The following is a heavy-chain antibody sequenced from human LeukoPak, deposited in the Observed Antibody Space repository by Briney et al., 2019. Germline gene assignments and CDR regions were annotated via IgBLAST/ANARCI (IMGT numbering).Heavy chain of an antibody. CDR3: ARRITAAGWWFDP. CDR1: ADSVSSNSAT. V-gene: IGHV6-1*01. CDR2: TYYRSKWSN. D-gene: IGHD6-13*01. J-gene: IGHJ5*02. Sequence: SQTLSLTCSISADSVSSNSATWSWIRQSPSRGLEWLGSTYYRSKWSNDYAVSVKSLITINPDTSKNQFPLQLNPVTPDDTAVYYCARRITAAGWWFDPWGQGTLVTVSS.